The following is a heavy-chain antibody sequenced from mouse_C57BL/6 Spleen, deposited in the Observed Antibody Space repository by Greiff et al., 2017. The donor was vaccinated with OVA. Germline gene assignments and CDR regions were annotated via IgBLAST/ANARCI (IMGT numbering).Heavy chain of an antibody. CDR1: GYTFTSYW. CDR3: ARGAAYYGFDY. V-gene: IGHV1-72*01. Sequence: QVQLQQPGAELVKPGASVKLSCKASGYTFTSYWMHWVKQRPGRGLEWIGRIDPTSGGTKYTEKFKSKATLTVDKPSSTAYMQLSRLTSEDSAVYYCARGAAYYGFDYWGQGTTLTVSS. D-gene: IGHD1-1*01. CDR2: IDPTSGGT. J-gene: IGHJ2*01.